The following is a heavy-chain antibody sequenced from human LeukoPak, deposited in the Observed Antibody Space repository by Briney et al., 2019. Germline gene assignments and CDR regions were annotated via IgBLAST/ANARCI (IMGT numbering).Heavy chain of an antibody. J-gene: IGHJ4*02. CDR1: GGSFSGYY. CDR2: INHRGSS. CDR3: ARDKFCSDTGRCNIGLFDF. Sequence: PSETLSLTCGVFGGSFSGYYWTWLRQPPGKGLEWIGQINHRGSSHYNPSLRSRVTISVDTSKTQFSLKLTSVTAADTAVYYCARDKFCSDTGRCNIGLFDFWGQGALVTVSS. V-gene: IGHV4-34*01. D-gene: IGHD2-15*01.